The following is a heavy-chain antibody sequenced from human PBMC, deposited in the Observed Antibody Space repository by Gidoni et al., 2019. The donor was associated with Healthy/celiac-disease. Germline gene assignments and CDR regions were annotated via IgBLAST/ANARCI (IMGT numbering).Heavy chain of an antibody. J-gene: IGHJ4*02. D-gene: IGHD1-26*01. CDR2: ISGSDGGT. CDR3: AKGSAETVGATPSYFDY. V-gene: IGHV3-23*01. CDR1: GFTFGGYA. Sequence: EVQLLESGGGLVQPGGSLNLSCAASGFTFGGYAMSWVRQAPGKGLEWVSSISGSDGGTYYADSVKGRFTISRDNSRNTLYLQMNSLGAEDRAVYFCAKGSAETVGATPSYFDYWGQGTLVTVSS.